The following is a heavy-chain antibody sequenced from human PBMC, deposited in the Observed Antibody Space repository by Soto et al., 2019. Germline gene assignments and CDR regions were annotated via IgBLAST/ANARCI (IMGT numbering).Heavy chain of an antibody. V-gene: IGHV4-59*01. CDR1: GGSISSYY. CDR2: VYYSGST. D-gene: IGHD1-26*01. J-gene: IGHJ5*02. Sequence: NPSETLSLTCTVSGGSISSYYWSWIRQPPGKGLEWIGYVYYSGSTNYNPSLKSRVTISVDTSKNQFSLKLSSVTAADTAVYYCARVVGGKWFDPWGQGTLVTVSS. CDR3: ARVVGGKWFDP.